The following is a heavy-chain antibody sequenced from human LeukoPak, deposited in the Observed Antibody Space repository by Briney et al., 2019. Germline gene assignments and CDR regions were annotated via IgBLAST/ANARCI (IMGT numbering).Heavy chain of an antibody. CDR1: GYTFTGYY. V-gene: IGHV1-69*05. CDR2: IIPIFGTA. CDR3: ARVRSGSYLGYFDY. J-gene: IGHJ4*02. Sequence: SVKVSCKASGYTFTGYYMHWVRQAPGQGLEWMGGIIPIFGTANYAQKFQGRVTITTDESTSTAYMELSSLRSEDTAVYYCARVRSGSYLGYFDYWGQGTLVTVSS. D-gene: IGHD1-26*01.